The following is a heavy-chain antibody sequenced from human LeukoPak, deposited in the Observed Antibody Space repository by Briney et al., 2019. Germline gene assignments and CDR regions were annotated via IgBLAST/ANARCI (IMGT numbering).Heavy chain of an antibody. J-gene: IGHJ4*02. Sequence: PSETLSLTCTVSGYSISSGYYWGCIRPPPGKGLEWIGSISHSGNTYYNPSLKSRVTISVDTSKNQFSLKLSSVTAADTAVYYCARNNYGENDYWGQGTLVTVSS. V-gene: IGHV4-38-2*02. D-gene: IGHD3-16*01. CDR2: ISHSGNT. CDR3: ARNNYGENDY. CDR1: GYSISSGYY.